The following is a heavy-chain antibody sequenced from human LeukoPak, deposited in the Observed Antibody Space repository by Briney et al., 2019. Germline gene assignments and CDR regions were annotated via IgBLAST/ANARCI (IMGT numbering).Heavy chain of an antibody. Sequence: PGGSLRLSCAASGFTFSSYSMNWVRQAPGKGLEWVSSISSSSSYIYYADSVKGRFTISRDNAKNSLYLQMNSLRAEDTAVYYCARVYYDYVWGSYHYFDYWGQGTLVTVSS. V-gene: IGHV3-21*01. D-gene: IGHD3-16*01. CDR1: GFTFSSYS. J-gene: IGHJ4*02. CDR3: ARVYYDYVWGSYHYFDY. CDR2: ISSSSSYI.